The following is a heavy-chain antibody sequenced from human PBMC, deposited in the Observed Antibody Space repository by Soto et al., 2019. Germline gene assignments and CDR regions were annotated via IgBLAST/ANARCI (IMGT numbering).Heavy chain of an antibody. V-gene: IGHV3-7*01. D-gene: IGHD3-3*01. Sequence: EVQLVESGGGLVQPGGSLRLSCAASGFTFSSYWMSWVRQAPGKGLEWVANIKQDGSEKYYVDSVKGRFTISRDNAKNSLYLQMNSLRAEDTAVYYCARLTIFGVVIDYGMDVWGQGTTVTVSS. CDR1: GFTFSSYW. CDR2: IKQDGSEK. CDR3: ARLTIFGVVIDYGMDV. J-gene: IGHJ6*02.